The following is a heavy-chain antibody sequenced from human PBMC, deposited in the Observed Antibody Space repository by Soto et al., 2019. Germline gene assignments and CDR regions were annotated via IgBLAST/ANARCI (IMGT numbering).Heavy chain of an antibody. Sequence: ASVKVSCKASGYSFTDYHIHWVRQAPGQGLEWLGRINPKSGGTSTAQKFQGWVTMTRDRSISTVYMELTRLRSDDTAVYFCARGHSTDCSNGVCSLFYNHEMDVWGQGTTVTVSS. D-gene: IGHD2-8*01. CDR1: GYSFTDYH. CDR3: ARGHSTDCSNGVCSLFYNHEMDV. J-gene: IGHJ6*02. CDR2: INPKSGGT. V-gene: IGHV1-2*04.